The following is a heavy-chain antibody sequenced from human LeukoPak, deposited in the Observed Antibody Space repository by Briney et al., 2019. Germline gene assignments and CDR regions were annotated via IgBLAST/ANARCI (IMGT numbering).Heavy chain of an antibody. Sequence: GGSLRLSCAASGFTFTRYWMSWVRRAPGKGLEWEANINQDGSEKYYVDSVKGRFTISRDNANNSLYLQMNSLRAEDTAVYYCARDPRGPAYSDYWGQGTLVTVSS. CDR2: INQDGSEK. CDR1: GFTFTRYW. D-gene: IGHD2-21*01. CDR3: ARDPRGPAYSDY. V-gene: IGHV3-7*04. J-gene: IGHJ4*02.